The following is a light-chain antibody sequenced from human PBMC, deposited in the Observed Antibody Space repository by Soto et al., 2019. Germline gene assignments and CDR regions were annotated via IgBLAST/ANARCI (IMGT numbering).Light chain of an antibody. CDR2: QDD. Sequence: SYELTQPPSVSVSPGQTASITCSGDKLGNKYASWYQQKPGQSPVLLIYQDDKRPSGIPERFSGSNSGNTATLTISGTQAMDEADYYCQAWDNSTAVFGTGTKLTV. CDR3: QAWDNSTAV. V-gene: IGLV3-1*01. CDR1: KLGNKY. J-gene: IGLJ1*01.